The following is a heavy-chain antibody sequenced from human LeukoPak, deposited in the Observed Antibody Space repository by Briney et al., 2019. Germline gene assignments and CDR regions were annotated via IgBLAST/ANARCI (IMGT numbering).Heavy chain of an antibody. D-gene: IGHD4-17*01. V-gene: IGHV4-38-2*02. J-gene: IGHJ3*02. CDR1: GYSISSGYY. CDR3: ASSDYDDDAFDI. CDR2: IYHSGST. Sequence: PSETLSLTCTVSGYSISSGYYWGWIRQPPGKGLEWIGSIYHSGSTYYNPSLKSRVTISVDTSKNQFSLKLSSVTAADTAVYYCASSDYDDDAFDIWGQGTMVPVSS.